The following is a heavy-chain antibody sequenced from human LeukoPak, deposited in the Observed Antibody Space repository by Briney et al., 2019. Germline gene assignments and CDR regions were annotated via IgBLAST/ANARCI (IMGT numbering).Heavy chain of an antibody. V-gene: IGHV3-7*01. J-gene: IGHJ5*02. Sequence: GGSLRLSCAASGFTFTNYWMSWVRQAPGKGLEWVANIKQDGSEKYYVDSVKGRFTISRDNAKNSLYLQMNSLRAEDTAVHYCARGAAWYSYGPNWFDPWGQGTLVTVSS. CDR2: IKQDGSEK. CDR3: ARGAAWYSYGPNWFDP. CDR1: GFTFTNYW. D-gene: IGHD5-18*01.